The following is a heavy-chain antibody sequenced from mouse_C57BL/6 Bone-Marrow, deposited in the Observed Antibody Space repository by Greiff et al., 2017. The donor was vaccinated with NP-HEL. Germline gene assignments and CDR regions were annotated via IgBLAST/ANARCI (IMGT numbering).Heavy chain of an antibody. Sequence: EVKLMESGPGLVKPSQSLSLTCSVTGYSITSGYYWNWIRQFPGNKLEWMGYISYDGSNNYNPSLKNRISITRDTSKNQFFLKLNSVTTEDTATYYCARDKHYGSSSPWFAYWGQGTLVTVSA. V-gene: IGHV3-6*01. CDR1: GYSITSGYY. CDR3: ARDKHYGSSSPWFAY. J-gene: IGHJ3*01. D-gene: IGHD1-1*01. CDR2: ISYDGSN.